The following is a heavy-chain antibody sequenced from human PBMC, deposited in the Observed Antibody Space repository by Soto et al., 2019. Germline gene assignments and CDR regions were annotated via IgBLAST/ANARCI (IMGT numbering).Heavy chain of an antibody. D-gene: IGHD3-22*01. J-gene: IGHJ4*02. V-gene: IGHV4-59*01. CDR3: AIMDSSVYSRINY. CDR1: GGSLSGVY. Sequence: QVQLQESGPGLVKPSETLSLTCTVSGGSLSGVYWSWLRQPPGKGLEWLGYMSYTGRTDYNPSLKRRVTISVATSKIQFFLMLTSVTAADTAVYYSAIMDSSVYSRINYWGQGTLVTVSS. CDR2: MSYTGRT.